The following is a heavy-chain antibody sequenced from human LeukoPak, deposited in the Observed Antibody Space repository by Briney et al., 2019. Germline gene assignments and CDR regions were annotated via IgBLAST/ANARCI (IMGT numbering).Heavy chain of an antibody. D-gene: IGHD3-10*01. CDR3: ARRGAITGGFDI. CDR2: IRGTGDTT. CDR1: GFTFISYG. V-gene: IGHV3-23*01. Sequence: GGSLRLSCAASGFTFISYGMSWVRQAPGKGLEWVSTIRGTGDTTYYADSVKGRVTISRDNAKNTLYLQMNSLRAEDTAVYYCARRGAITGGFDIWGQGTMVTVSS. J-gene: IGHJ3*02.